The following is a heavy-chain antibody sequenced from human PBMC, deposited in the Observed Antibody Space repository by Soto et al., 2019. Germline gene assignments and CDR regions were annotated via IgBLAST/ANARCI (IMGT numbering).Heavy chain of an antibody. J-gene: IGHJ4*02. CDR3: ARILAHYYDSSGPQN. Sequence: GESLKISCKGSGYSFTSYWIGWVRQMPGKGLEWMGIIYPGDSDTRYSPSFQGQVTISADKSISTAYLQWSSLKASDTAMYYCARILAHYYDSSGPQNWGQGTLVTVSS. D-gene: IGHD3-22*01. V-gene: IGHV5-51*01. CDR2: IYPGDSDT. CDR1: GYSFTSYW.